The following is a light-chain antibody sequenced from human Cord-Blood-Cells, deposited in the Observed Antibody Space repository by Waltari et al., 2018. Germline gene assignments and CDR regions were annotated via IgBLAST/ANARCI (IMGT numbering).Light chain of an antibody. J-gene: IGKJ3*01. CDR1: QSISSY. CDR3: QQSYSTPFT. V-gene: IGKV1-39*01. Sequence: DIQMTQSPSSLSASLGDRVTITCRASQSISSYLNWYQQKPGEAPKLLIYAASSLQSGVPARFSGSGSGTDVTLTISSLQPEDFATYYCQQSYSTPFTFGPGTKVDIK. CDR2: AAS.